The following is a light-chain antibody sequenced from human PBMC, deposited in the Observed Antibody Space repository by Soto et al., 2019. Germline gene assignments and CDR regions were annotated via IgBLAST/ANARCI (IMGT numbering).Light chain of an antibody. V-gene: IGLV2-14*02. J-gene: IGLJ1*01. CDR2: EGS. CDR3: CSYTRTSNHYF. CDR1: SSDVGSDNL. Sequence: QSVLTQPASVSGSPGQSITISCTGTSSDVGSDNLVSWYQQHPGKAPKLMIYEGSKRPSGVSNRFSGSKSGNTASLTISGLQAEDEADYYCCSYTRTSNHYFFGSGTKLTVL.